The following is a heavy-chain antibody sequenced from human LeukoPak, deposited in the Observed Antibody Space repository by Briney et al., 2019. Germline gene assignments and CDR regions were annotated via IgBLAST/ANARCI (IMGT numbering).Heavy chain of an antibody. CDR1: GGSISSGGYS. V-gene: IGHV4-30-2*01. J-gene: IGHJ4*02. Sequence: PSQTLSLTCAVSGGSISSGGYSWSWIRQPPGKGLEWIGYIYHSGSTYYNPSLKSRVTISVDRTKNQFSLKLSSVTAADMATYYCARHSLNNYGSYYWGQGTLVTVSS. CDR3: ARHSLNNYGSYY. D-gene: IGHD5-24*01. CDR2: IYHSGST.